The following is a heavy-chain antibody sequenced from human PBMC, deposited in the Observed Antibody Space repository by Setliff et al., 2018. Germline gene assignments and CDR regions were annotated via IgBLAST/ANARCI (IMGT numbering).Heavy chain of an antibody. CDR3: ARSAGYSSSWYNYYYGMDV. J-gene: IGHJ6*02. D-gene: IGHD6-13*01. CDR1: GGSFSGYY. V-gene: IGHV4-34*01. CDR2: INHSGST. Sequence: SETLSLTCAVYGGSFSGYYWSWIRQPPGKGLERIGEINHSGSTYYNPSLKSRVTISVDTSKNQFSLKLSSVTAADTAVYYCARSAGYSSSWYNYYYGMDVWGQGTTVTVSS.